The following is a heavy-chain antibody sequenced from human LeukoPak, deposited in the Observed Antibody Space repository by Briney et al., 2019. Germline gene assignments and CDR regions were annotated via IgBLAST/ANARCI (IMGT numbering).Heavy chain of an antibody. Sequence: ASVKVSCKASGYTFTNHGLSWLRQAPGQGLEWMGWISPYNGDTNYAQKFQARVTMTTDTSTSTTYMELRSLISDDTAVFYCARHNYYETTAYYYPASIDYWGQGTLVTVSS. J-gene: IGHJ4*02. D-gene: IGHD3-22*01. CDR2: ISPYNGDT. CDR3: ARHNYYETTAYYYPASIDY. V-gene: IGHV1-18*01. CDR1: GYTFTNHG.